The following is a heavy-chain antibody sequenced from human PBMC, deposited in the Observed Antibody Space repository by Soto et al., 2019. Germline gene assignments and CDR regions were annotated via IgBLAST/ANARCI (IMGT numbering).Heavy chain of an antibody. J-gene: IGHJ4*02. CDR1: GRSFSGYQ. Sequence: QVQLQQWGAGLLKPSETLSLTCVVNGRSFSGYQWTWFRQPPGKGLEWIGEINHSGGTNYNASLESRVTISLDTSKNQFSLSLASVTAADTAVYYCARGWRAAFDHWGQGTLVTVS. V-gene: IGHV4-34*01. CDR2: INHSGGT. D-gene: IGHD6-25*01. CDR3: ARGWRAAFDH.